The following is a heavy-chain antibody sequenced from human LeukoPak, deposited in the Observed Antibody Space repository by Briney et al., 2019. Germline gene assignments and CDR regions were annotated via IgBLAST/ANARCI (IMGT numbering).Heavy chain of an antibody. D-gene: IGHD2-15*01. CDR1: GFTFSNYG. Sequence: GGSLRLSCAASGFTFSNYGIHWVRQAPGKGLEWVAVISYDGNNKYYADSVKGRFTISRDNSKNTLFLQMNSLRAEDTAVYYCAKGVDYCRVGSCPVDYWGPGTLVTASS. CDR3: AKGVDYCRVGSCPVDY. V-gene: IGHV3-30*18. J-gene: IGHJ4*02. CDR2: ISYDGNNK.